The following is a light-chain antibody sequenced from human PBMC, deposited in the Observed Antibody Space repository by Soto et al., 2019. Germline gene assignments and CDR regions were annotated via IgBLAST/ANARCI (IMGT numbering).Light chain of an antibody. CDR3: QQYDDLPFT. Sequence: DIQMTQSPSSLSASVGDRVTITCQASQDITNYLSWYQQKPGKAPELLIHDASNLETGVPSRFSGSGSGTDFTFTISSLQPEDTATYYCQQYDDLPFTFGPGTKVDIK. CDR1: QDITNY. CDR2: DAS. J-gene: IGKJ3*01. V-gene: IGKV1-33*01.